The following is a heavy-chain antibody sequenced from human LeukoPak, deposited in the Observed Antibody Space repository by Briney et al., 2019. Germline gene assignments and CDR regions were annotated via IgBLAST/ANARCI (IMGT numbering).Heavy chain of an antibody. D-gene: IGHD5-18*01. CDR2: ISVYNGNT. CDR3: ARTWIQLWPGTADY. V-gene: IGHV1-18*04. CDR1: GYTFTTYY. J-gene: IGHJ4*02. Sequence: ASVKVSCKASGYTFTTYYMHWVRQAPGQGLEWMGWISVYNGNTNYAQKLQGRVTMTTDTSTSTAYMELRSLRSDDTAVYYCARTWIQLWPGTADYWGQGTLVTVSS.